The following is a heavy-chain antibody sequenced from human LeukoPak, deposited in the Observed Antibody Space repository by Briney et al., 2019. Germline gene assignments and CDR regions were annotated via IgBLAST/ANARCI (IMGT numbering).Heavy chain of an antibody. J-gene: IGHJ4*02. CDR3: ARLSVRGSCPNFDY. CDR2: ISAYNGNT. D-gene: IGHD2-15*01. V-gene: IGHV1-18*01. Sequence: ASVKVSCKASGYTFTSYDINWVRQATGQGLEWMGWISAYNGNTNYAQKLQGRVTMTTDTSTSTAYMELRSLRSDDTAVYYCARLSVRGSCPNFDYWGQGTLVTVSS. CDR1: GYTFTSYD.